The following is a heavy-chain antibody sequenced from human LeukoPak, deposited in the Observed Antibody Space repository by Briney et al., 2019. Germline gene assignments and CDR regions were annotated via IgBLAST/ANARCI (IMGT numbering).Heavy chain of an antibody. D-gene: IGHD3-9*01. V-gene: IGHV3-11*05. CDR1: GFTFSDYY. CDR3: ARDYDILTGYFRGGFDY. Sequence: GGSLRLSCAASGFTFSDYYMSWIRQAPGTGLEWISYITSSSSDTNYADSVKGRFTISRDNAKKSLYLQMNSLRAEDTAVYYCARDYDILTGYFRGGFDYWGQGTLVTVSS. J-gene: IGHJ4*02. CDR2: ITSSSSDT.